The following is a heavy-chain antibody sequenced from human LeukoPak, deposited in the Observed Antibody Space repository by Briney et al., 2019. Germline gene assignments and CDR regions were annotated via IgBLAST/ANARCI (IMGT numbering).Heavy chain of an antibody. CDR3: SRDEGAYCGSDCYSAFDY. J-gene: IGHJ4*02. Sequence: PGRSLTLSCTVAGFILGDDTMGWVRHAPGEGRGWVGFVSSKAYGGTTEYAGAVTGRFTISRDDSKTIAYLQMNSLKTKDPAVYYCSRDEGAYCGSDCYSAFDYWGQGTLVTVSS. D-gene: IGHD2-21*02. V-gene: IGHV3-49*04. CDR1: GFILGDDT. CDR2: VSSKAYGGTT.